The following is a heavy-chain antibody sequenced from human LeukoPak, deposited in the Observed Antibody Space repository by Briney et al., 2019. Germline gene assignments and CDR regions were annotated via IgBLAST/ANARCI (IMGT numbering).Heavy chain of an antibody. Sequence: GASVKVSCKASGYTFTSYDINWVRQATGQGLEWMGWMNPNSGNTGCAQKFQGRVTMTRNTSISTAYMELSSLRSEDTAVYYCARGSSIAVAGPHLRGFDYWGQGTLVTVSS. CDR2: MNPNSGNT. D-gene: IGHD6-19*01. CDR3: ARGSSIAVAGPHLRGFDY. V-gene: IGHV1-8*01. J-gene: IGHJ4*02. CDR1: GYTFTSYD.